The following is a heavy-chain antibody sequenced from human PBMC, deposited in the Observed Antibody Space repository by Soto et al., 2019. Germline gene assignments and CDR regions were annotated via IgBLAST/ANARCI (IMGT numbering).Heavy chain of an antibody. Sequence: QITLKESGPTLVKPTQTLTLTCTFSGFSLSTSGVGVGWIRQPPGKALEWLALIYWADDKRYSPSLKSRLTITKDTSKNQVVLTMTNMDPVDTATYYCAHGGPYNNYVGMLDYWGQGTLVTVSS. CDR1: GFSLSTSGVG. CDR2: IYWADDK. CDR3: AHGGPYNNYVGMLDY. D-gene: IGHD4-4*01. V-gene: IGHV2-5*02. J-gene: IGHJ4*02.